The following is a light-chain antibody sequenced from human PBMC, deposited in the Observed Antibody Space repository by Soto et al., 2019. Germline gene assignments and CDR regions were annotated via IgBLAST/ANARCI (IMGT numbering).Light chain of an antibody. J-gene: IGLJ1*01. CDR1: SGHSSYA. Sequence: QPVLTQSPSASASQGASVKLTCTLSSGHSSYAIAWHQQQPEKGPPYLMKLNSDGSHSKGDGIPDRFSGSSSGAERYLTISSLQSEDEADSYCQTWGTGIHYVFGTGTKLPVL. CDR3: QTWGTGIHYV. CDR2: LNSDGSH. V-gene: IGLV4-69*01.